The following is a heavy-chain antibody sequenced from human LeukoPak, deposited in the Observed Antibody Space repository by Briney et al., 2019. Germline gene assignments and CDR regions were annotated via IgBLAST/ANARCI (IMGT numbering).Heavy chain of an antibody. D-gene: IGHD3-10*01. CDR3: ARDSYGSGSYYGFDP. J-gene: IGHJ5*02. V-gene: IGHV1-2*02. CDR2: ISPNSGGT. Sequence: ASVKVSCKASGYSFTGYYIHWVRQAPGQGLEWMGWISPNSGGTNCAQKFQGRVAMTRDTSISTAYMELSRLRSDDTAVYYCARDSYGSGSYYGFDPWGQGTLVTVSS. CDR1: GYSFTGYY.